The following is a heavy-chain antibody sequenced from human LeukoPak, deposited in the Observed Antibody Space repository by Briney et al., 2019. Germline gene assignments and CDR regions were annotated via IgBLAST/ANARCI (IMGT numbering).Heavy chain of an antibody. J-gene: IGHJ4*02. D-gene: IGHD3-10*01. Sequence: GGSLRLSCAASGFTFSSYWMHWVRQAPGKGLVWVSRINSDGSDTTYADSVKGRFTISRDNAENTLYLQMNSLRAEDTAVYYCTKNGPGMDYFDYWGQGTLVTVSS. CDR3: TKNGPGMDYFDY. CDR2: INSDGSDT. CDR1: GFTFSSYW. V-gene: IGHV3-74*01.